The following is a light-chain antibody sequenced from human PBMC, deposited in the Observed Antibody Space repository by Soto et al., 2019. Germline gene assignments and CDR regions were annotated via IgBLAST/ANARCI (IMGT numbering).Light chain of an antibody. J-gene: IGKJ4*01. V-gene: IGKV2-30*01. CDR1: QSLVSSDGNTY. CDR3: MQGTHWPLT. CDR2: KVS. Sequence: DVELTQSPLSLPVTLGQPASISCRSSQSLVSSDGNTYLNWFQQRPGQSPRRLIYKVSYRDSGVPDRFSGSGSGTDFTLQISRVEAEDLGVYYCMQGTHWPLTFGGGTKVEI.